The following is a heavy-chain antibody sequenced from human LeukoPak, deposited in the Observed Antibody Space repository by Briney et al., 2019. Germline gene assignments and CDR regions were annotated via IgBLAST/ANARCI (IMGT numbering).Heavy chain of an antibody. CDR1: GFTFSSYS. J-gene: IGHJ4*02. CDR3: ASDPSYCSSTSCLASGY. D-gene: IGHD2-2*01. V-gene: IGHV3-48*04. Sequence: GGSLRLSCAVSGFTFSSYSMNWVRQAPGKGLEWVSYISSSSSTIYYADSVKGRFTISRDNARNSVYLQMSRLTTEDTAVYYCASDPSYCSSTSCLASGYWGQGTLVTVSS. CDR2: ISSSSSTI.